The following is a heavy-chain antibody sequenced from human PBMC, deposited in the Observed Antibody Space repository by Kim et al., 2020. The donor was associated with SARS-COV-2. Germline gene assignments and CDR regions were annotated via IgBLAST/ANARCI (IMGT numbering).Heavy chain of an antibody. V-gene: IGHV3-23*01. CDR2: ISGSGGST. D-gene: IGHD6-19*01. Sequence: GGSLRLSCAASGFTFSSYAMSWVRQAPGKGLEWVSAISGSGGSTYYADSVKGRFTISRDNSKNTLYLQMNSLRAEDTAVYYCAKSLIAVAGTYYYGMDVWGQGTTVTVSS. CDR1: GFTFSSYA. CDR3: AKSLIAVAGTYYYGMDV. J-gene: IGHJ6*02.